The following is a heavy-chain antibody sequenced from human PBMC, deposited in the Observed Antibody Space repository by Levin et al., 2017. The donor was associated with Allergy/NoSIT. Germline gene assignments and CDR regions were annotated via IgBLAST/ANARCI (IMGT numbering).Heavy chain of an antibody. CDR3: ARDGYSSSWDAFDI. Sequence: SETLSLTCTVSGGSISSYYWSWIRQPAGKGLEWIGRIYTSGSTNYNPSLKSRVTMSVDTSKNQFSLKLSSVTAADTAVYYCARDGYSSSWDAFDIWGQGTMVTVSS. D-gene: IGHD6-13*01. J-gene: IGHJ3*02. V-gene: IGHV4-4*07. CDR1: GGSISSYY. CDR2: IYTSGST.